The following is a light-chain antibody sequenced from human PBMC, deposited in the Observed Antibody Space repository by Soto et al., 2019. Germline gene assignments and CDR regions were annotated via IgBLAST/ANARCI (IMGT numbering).Light chain of an antibody. CDR1: QSVTSSS. CDR3: QQYGSSPQT. V-gene: IGKV3-20*01. CDR2: GAS. J-gene: IGKJ1*01. Sequence: EIVLTQSPGTLSLSPGERATLSCRASQSVTSSSLAWYQQKPGQAPRLLIAGASSRATGIPDRFSGSGSGTDFTLTISRLEPEDFAVYYGQQYGSSPQTFGQGTKVEIK.